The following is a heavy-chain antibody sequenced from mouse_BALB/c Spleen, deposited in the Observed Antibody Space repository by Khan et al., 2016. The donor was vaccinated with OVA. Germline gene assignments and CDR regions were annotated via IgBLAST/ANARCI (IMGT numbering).Heavy chain of an antibody. CDR1: GFTFSSYA. CDR2: ISSGSST. J-gene: IGHJ1*01. Sequence: EVELVESGGGLVKPGGSLKLSCAASGFTFSSYAMSWVRQTPEKRLAWVASISSGSSTYYPDSVKGRFTISRDNARNILYLQMSSLRSEDTAMYYCARDYDYGTGYFDVWGAGTTVTVSS. D-gene: IGHD1-1*01. CDR3: ARDYDYGTGYFDV. V-gene: IGHV5-6-5*01.